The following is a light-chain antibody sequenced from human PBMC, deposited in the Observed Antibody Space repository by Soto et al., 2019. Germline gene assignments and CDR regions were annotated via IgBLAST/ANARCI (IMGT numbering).Light chain of an antibody. CDR1: QSVRSNY. CDR3: QQYGGSPYT. Sequence: EIVLTQSPGTLSLSPGERATLSCRASQSVRSNYLAWYQQKPGQAPRLLMYGASCRAPGIPDRFSGTGSGTDFTLTISRQEPEDFAVYYCQQYGGSPYTFGQGTKLEIK. J-gene: IGKJ2*01. V-gene: IGKV3-20*01. CDR2: GAS.